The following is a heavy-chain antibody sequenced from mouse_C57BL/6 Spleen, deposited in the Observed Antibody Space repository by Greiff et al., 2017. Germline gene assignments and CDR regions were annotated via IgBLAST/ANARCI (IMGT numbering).Heavy chain of an antibody. D-gene: IGHD1-1*01. V-gene: IGHV5-9*01. J-gene: IGHJ4*01. CDR1: GFTFSSYT. Sequence: EVQGVESGGGLVKPGGSLKLSCAASGFTFSSYTMSWVRQTPEKRLEWVATISGGGGNTYYPDSVKGRFTISRDNAKNTLYLQMSSLRSEDTALYYCARHDYGSSSFYYAMDYWGQGTSVTVSS. CDR3: ARHDYGSSSFYYAMDY. CDR2: ISGGGGNT.